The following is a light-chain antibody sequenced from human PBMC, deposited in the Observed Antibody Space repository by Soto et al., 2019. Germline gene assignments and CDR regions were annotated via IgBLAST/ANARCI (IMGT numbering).Light chain of an antibody. CDR1: IRDIGGYNF. CDR3: CSYAGSNTLA. V-gene: IGLV2-11*01. Sequence: QSVLTQPRSVSGSPGQSITISCSGTIRDIGGYNFISWYQQHPGAAPKIIIYDVSKRPSGVPDRFSGSTSGYTASLTISGLQAEDDAFYYCCSYAGSNTLAFGGGTKLTVL. J-gene: IGLJ2*01. CDR2: DVS.